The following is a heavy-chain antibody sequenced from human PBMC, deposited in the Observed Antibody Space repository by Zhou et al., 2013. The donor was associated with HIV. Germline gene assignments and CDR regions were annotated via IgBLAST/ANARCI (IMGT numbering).Heavy chain of an antibody. V-gene: IGHV4-34*01. D-gene: IGHD1-1*01. CDR2: INHSGST. CDR1: GGSFSGYY. Sequence: QVQLQQWGAGLLKPSETLSLTCAVYGGSFSGYYWSWIRQPQGRAGVDWEINHSGSTNYNPSLKSRVSISVDTSKNQFSLKLSSVTAADTAVYYCARRINGVTVTGTDYWGQGSLVTVSS. CDR3: ARRINGVTVTGTDY. J-gene: IGHJ4*02.